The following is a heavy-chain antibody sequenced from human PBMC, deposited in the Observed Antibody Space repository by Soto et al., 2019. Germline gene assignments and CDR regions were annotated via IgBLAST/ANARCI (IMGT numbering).Heavy chain of an antibody. Sequence: QLQLQESGPGLVKPSETLSLTCTVSGGSISSNSYNWGWIRQPPGKGLEWIGSIYYSGSTYYNPSLTSRVTISVDTSKNQFSLKLSSVTAADTAVYYCARRGYSGYDWPFDYWGQGTLATVSS. CDR2: IYYSGST. CDR1: GGSISSNSYN. CDR3: ARRGYSGYDWPFDY. J-gene: IGHJ4*02. D-gene: IGHD5-12*01. V-gene: IGHV4-39*01.